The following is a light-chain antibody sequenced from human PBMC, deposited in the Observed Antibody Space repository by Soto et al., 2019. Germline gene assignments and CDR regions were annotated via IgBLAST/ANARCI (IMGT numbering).Light chain of an antibody. CDR2: GNN. J-gene: IGLJ3*02. CDR1: SSNIGNNY. V-gene: IGLV1-47*01. Sequence: QSVLTQPPSASGTPGQRVTISCSGGSSNIGNNYVYWYQQFPGTAPKFLIYGNNQRPSGVPDRFSGSKSGTSASLAISGLRSEDEADYDCAAWDDSLSGRVFGGGTKLTVL. CDR3: AAWDDSLSGRV.